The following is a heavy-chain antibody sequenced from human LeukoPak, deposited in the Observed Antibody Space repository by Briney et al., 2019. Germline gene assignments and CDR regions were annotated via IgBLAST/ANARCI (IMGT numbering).Heavy chain of an antibody. CDR1: GYALTELS. V-gene: IGHV1-24*01. D-gene: IGHD3-22*01. CDR3: ATGRRTYYYDSSGTFDY. CDR2: FDPEDGET. J-gene: IGHJ4*02. Sequence: ASVKVSCKVSGYALTELSMHWVRQAPGKGLEWMGGFDPEDGETIYAQKFQGRVTMTEDTSTDTAYMELSSLRSEDTAVYYCATGRRTYYYDSSGTFDYWGQGTLVTVSS.